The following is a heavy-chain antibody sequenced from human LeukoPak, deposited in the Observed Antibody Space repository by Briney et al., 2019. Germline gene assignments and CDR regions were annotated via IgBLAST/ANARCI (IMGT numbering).Heavy chain of an antibody. V-gene: IGHV1-2*02. CDR3: ARRMAIAVAGIVLGY. CDR1: GYTFTDYH. Sequence: ASVKVSCKASGYTFTDYHMHWVRQAPGQGLEWMGWINPDSGATNFAQKFQGRVTMTRDTSISTAYMELSRLRSDDTAVYYCARRMAIAVAGIVLGYWGQGTLVTVSS. J-gene: IGHJ4*02. CDR2: INPDSGAT. D-gene: IGHD6-19*01.